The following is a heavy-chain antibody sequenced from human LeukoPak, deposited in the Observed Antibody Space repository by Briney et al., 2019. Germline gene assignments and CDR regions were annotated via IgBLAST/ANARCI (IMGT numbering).Heavy chain of an antibody. CDR3: ARVLFYSSGSKSNRVDY. J-gene: IGHJ4*02. Sequence: ASVKVSCKASGYTFTDYYMHWVRQAPGQGLEWMGWINPNSGGTNYAQKFQGRVTMTRDTSVNTAYMELSRLRSDDTAVYYCARVLFYSSGSKSNRVDYWGQGTLVTVSS. D-gene: IGHD6-19*01. V-gene: IGHV1-2*02. CDR2: INPNSGGT. CDR1: GYTFTDYY.